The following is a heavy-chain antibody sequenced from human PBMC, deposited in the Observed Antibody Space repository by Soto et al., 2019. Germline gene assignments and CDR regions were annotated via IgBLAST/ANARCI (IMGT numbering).Heavy chain of an antibody. CDR3: ASAKAVVVAPLDI. V-gene: IGHV3-23*01. CDR1: GFPFSSYA. J-gene: IGHJ3*02. CDR2: ISGSGTIT. D-gene: IGHD2-15*01. Sequence: PGGSLRLSCAASGFPFSSYAMTWVRQAPGKGLEWVSGISGSGTITYDADSVKGRFTISRDKSKNTLYLQMNSLRADDTAVYYCASAKAVVVAPLDIWGQGTMVT.